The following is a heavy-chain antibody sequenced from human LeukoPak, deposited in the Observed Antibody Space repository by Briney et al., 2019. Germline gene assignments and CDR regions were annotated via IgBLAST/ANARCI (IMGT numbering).Heavy chain of an antibody. D-gene: IGHD1-26*01. Sequence: SETLSLTCAVYGGSFSGYYWSWIRQPPGKGLEWIGEINHSGSTNYNPSLKSRVTISVDTSKNQFSLKLSSVTAADTAVYYCARGGIVRWGLPIGYWGQGTLVTVSS. CDR2: INHSGST. V-gene: IGHV4-34*01. J-gene: IGHJ4*02. CDR3: ARGGIVRWGLPIGY. CDR1: GGSFSGYY.